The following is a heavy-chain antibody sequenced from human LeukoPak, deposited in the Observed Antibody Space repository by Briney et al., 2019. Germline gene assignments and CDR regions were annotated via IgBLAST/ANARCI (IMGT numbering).Heavy chain of an antibody. CDR1: GGSFSGYY. J-gene: IGHJ4*02. CDR3: ASSGVLWFGELSGFDY. CDR2: INHSGST. Sequence: SETLSLTCAVYGGSFSGYYRSWIRQPPGKGLEWIGEINHSGSTNYNPSLKSRVTISVDTSKNQFSLKLSSVTAADTAVYYCASSGVLWFGELSGFDYWGQGTLVTVSS. D-gene: IGHD3-10*01. V-gene: IGHV4-34*01.